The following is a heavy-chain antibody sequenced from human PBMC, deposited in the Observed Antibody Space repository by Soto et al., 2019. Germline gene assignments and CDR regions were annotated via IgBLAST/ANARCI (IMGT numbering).Heavy chain of an antibody. V-gene: IGHV3-9*01. CDR3: ARSYYYDSSGYYRSFFQH. CDR2: ISWNSGSI. Sequence: PGGSLRLSCAASGFTFDDYAMHWVRQAPGKGLEWVSGISWNSGSIGYADSVKGRFTISRDNAKNSLYLQMNSLRAEDTALYYCARSYYYDSSGYYRSFFQHWGQGTLVTVSS. CDR1: GFTFDDYA. D-gene: IGHD3-22*01. J-gene: IGHJ1*01.